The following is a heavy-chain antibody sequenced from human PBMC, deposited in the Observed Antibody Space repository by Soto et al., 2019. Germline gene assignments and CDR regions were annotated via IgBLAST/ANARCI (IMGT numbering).Heavy chain of an antibody. D-gene: IGHD2-15*01. CDR2: IYSSGST. CDR1: GGSMNTYY. J-gene: IGHJ4*02. CDR3: ARGSGNPFDY. V-gene: IGHV4-59*01. Sequence: SDTLSLTCSVSGGSMNTYYWSWIRQPPGKGLEWIGYIYSSGSTNYKLSLKSRVVFSVDTSKNQFSLKLSSVTAADTAVYYCARGSGNPFDYWGQGTLVTVSS.